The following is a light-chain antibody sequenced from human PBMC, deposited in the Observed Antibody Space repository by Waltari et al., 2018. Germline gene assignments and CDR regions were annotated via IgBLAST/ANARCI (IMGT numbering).Light chain of an antibody. CDR1: QSVSSSY. J-gene: IGKJ2*01. Sequence: EIVLTQSPGTLSLSPGERATLSCRASQSVSSSYLAWYQQKPGQDPRVLIYGASSRATGIPDRFICSGSGTDFTLTISRLEPEDFSVYYCQQYGSSPYTFGQGTKLEIK. CDR2: GAS. V-gene: IGKV3-20*01. CDR3: QQYGSSPYT.